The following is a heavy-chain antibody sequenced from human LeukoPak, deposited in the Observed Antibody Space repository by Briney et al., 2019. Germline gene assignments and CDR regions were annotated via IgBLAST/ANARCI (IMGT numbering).Heavy chain of an antibody. Sequence: GGSLRLSCAASGFTFSSYWMSWVRQAPGKGLEWVGKIKQDGSEKYYVDSVKGRFTINGDNAQNSLYLQMNSLRDEDTAVYYCARGRMVRGVTSYFDYWGQGTLVTVSS. CDR1: GFTFSSYW. V-gene: IGHV3-7*01. CDR2: IKQDGSEK. CDR3: ARGRMVRGVTSYFDY. J-gene: IGHJ4*02. D-gene: IGHD3-10*01.